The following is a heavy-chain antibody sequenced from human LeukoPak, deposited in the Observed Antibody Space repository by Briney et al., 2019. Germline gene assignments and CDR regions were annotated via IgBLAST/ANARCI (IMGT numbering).Heavy chain of an antibody. Sequence: GGSLRLSCAASGFTFSSYEMNWVRQAPGKGLEGVSYISSSGSSSGRIIDYADSVKGRFTISRDNSKNTLYLQMNSLRAEDTAVYYCARGRGVVISAFDIWGQGTMVTVSS. V-gene: IGHV3-48*03. D-gene: IGHD3-22*01. CDR2: ISSSGSSSGRII. CDR1: GFTFSSYE. CDR3: ARGRGVVISAFDI. J-gene: IGHJ3*02.